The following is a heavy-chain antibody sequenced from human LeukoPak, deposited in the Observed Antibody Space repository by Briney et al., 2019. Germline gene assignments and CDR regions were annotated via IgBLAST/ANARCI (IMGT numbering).Heavy chain of an antibody. Sequence: PGGSLRLSCAASGFTFSSYSMNWVRQAPGKGLEWVSSISSSSSYIYYADSVKGRFTISRDNAKNSLYLQMNSLRAEDTAVCYCARDGGDSGYSDFDYWGQGTLVTVSS. CDR2: ISSSSSYI. CDR3: ARDGGDSGYSDFDY. CDR1: GFTFSSYS. V-gene: IGHV3-21*01. D-gene: IGHD5-12*01. J-gene: IGHJ4*02.